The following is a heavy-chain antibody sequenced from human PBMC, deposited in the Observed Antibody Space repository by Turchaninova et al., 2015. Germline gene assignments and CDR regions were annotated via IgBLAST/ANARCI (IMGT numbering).Heavy chain of an antibody. V-gene: IGHV4-39*07. J-gene: IGHJ4*02. CDR3: ARELRSGWYGPFDY. CDR2: IYYSGNT. CDR1: GDTISSSNSY. Sequence: QLPLQESGPGLVKPSATLSPTSTVSGDTISSSNSYWGWIRQPPGKGLGCIGSIYYSGNTHYNPALKSRVTMSVDTTKNQFSLELTSVTAADTAVYYCARELRSGWYGPFDYWGQGTPVTVSS. D-gene: IGHD6-19*01.